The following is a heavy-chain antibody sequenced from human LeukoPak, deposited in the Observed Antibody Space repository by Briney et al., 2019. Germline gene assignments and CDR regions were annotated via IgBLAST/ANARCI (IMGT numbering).Heavy chain of an antibody. D-gene: IGHD4-23*01. V-gene: IGHV1-8*01. CDR3: ARNTVALDYFDY. J-gene: IGHJ4*02. Sequence: GASVKVSCKASGYTFTSCDINWVRQATGQGLEWMGWKNPNSGNTGYAQKFQGRVTMTRNTSISTAYMELSSLRSEDTAVYYCARNTVALDYFDYWGQGTLVTVSS. CDR1: GYTFTSCD. CDR2: KNPNSGNT.